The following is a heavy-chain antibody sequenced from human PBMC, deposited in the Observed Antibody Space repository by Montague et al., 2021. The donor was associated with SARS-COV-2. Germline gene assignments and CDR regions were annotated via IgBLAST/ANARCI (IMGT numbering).Heavy chain of an antibody. CDR2: ITGSGGST. V-gene: IGHV3-23*01. CDR3: ARHFQSGSYGAYYYYGMDV. CDR1: GFTFRSYG. Sequence: SLRLSCAASGFTFRSYGMSWVRQAPGKGLEWVSGITGSGGSTYYADSVKGRFTISRDNSKNTLYLQMISLRVEDTAAYYCARHFQSGSYGAYYYYGMDVWGQGTTVTVSS. J-gene: IGHJ6*02. D-gene: IGHD1-26*01.